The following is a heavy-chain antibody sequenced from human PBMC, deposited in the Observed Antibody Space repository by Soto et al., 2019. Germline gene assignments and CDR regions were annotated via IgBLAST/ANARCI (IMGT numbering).Heavy chain of an antibody. CDR2: MYNTGST. Sequence: SETLSLTCTVSGGAISGYYWSWIRQPPGKGLEWIGYMYNTGSTVYNPSFKSRVTISVDTSKNQFSLKLNSVTAADTAVYYCARDLWGYCGTDCYPLDVWGQGTTVT. CDR1: GGAISGYY. CDR3: ARDLWGYCGTDCYPLDV. J-gene: IGHJ6*02. D-gene: IGHD2-21*02. V-gene: IGHV4-59*01.